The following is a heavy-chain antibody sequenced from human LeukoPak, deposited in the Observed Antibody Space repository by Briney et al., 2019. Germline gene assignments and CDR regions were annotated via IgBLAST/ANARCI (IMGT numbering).Heavy chain of an antibody. D-gene: IGHD2-15*01. Sequence: SQTLSLTCTVSGGSISSGSYYWSWIRQPAGKGLEWIGRIYTSGSTNYNPSLKSRVTISVDTSRNQFSLKLSSVTAADTAVYYCARGIVVVAQLGYYYYYMDVWGKGTTVTISS. J-gene: IGHJ6*03. V-gene: IGHV4-61*02. CDR2: IYTSGST. CDR1: GGSISSGSYY. CDR3: ARGIVVVAQLGYYYYYMDV.